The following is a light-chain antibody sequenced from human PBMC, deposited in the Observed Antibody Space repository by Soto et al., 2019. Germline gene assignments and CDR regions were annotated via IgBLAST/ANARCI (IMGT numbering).Light chain of an antibody. V-gene: IGKV3-11*01. J-gene: IGKJ1*01. CDR2: DAS. CDR1: QSVATH. Sequence: EVVLTQSPATLSLSPGERATLSCRASQSVATHLAWYQQRPGQAPRLLIYDASSRATGIPARFSGSGSETDFTLTISSLEPEDFAIYDCQQRTNWPTFGQGTKVEIK. CDR3: QQRTNWPT.